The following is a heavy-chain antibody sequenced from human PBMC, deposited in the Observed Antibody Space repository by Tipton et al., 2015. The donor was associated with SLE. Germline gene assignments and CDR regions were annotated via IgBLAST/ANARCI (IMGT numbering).Heavy chain of an antibody. J-gene: IGHJ4*02. CDR3: ARRGDGGYYDF. CDR2: ISGDGSST. Sequence: SLRLSCAVSGFIFSSKWMHWVRQDPGKGLVCVSRISGDGSSTHYADSAKGRFTISRDNAKNTLYLQMNSLRADDTAVYYCARRGDGGYYDFWGQGTLVTVSS. V-gene: IGHV3-74*01. D-gene: IGHD3-10*01. CDR1: GFIFSSKW.